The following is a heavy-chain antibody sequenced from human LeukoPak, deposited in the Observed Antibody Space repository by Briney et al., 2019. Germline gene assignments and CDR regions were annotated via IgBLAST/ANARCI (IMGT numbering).Heavy chain of an antibody. D-gene: IGHD2-2*01. J-gene: IGHJ6*03. CDR1: GGSISSYY. V-gene: IGHV4-4*09. Sequence: SETLSLTCTVSGGSISSYYWSWIRQPPGKGLEWIGYIYTSGSTNYNPSLKSRATISVDTSMNQFSLKLSSVTAADTAVYYCARLCSSTSCYYTDVWGKGTTVTVSS. CDR2: IYTSGST. CDR3: ARLCSSTSCYYTDV.